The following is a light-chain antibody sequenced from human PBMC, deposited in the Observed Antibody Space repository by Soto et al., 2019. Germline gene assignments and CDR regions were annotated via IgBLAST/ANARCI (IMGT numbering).Light chain of an antibody. Sequence: QSALTQPASVSGSPGQSITISCTGTANDVGAYNYVSWYQQHPGKAPKLMIYDVSNRPSGVSDRFSGSKSGNTASLTISGLQVEEEADYYCNSYTSSPTYVFGTGTKVTVL. CDR3: NSYTSSPTYV. CDR2: DVS. V-gene: IGLV2-14*01. CDR1: ANDVGAYNY. J-gene: IGLJ1*01.